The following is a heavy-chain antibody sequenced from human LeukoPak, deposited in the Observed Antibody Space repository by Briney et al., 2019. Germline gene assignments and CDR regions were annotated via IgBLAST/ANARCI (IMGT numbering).Heavy chain of an antibody. V-gene: IGHV3-23*01. CDR3: AKSASTVTRHFDF. J-gene: IGHJ4*02. CDR1: GFSFNSFA. Sequence: GGSLRLSCAASGFSFNSFAMMWVRQAPGKGLEWVSGISGSGGPTYCADAVKGRFTISRDNSRNTLYLQMNSLRAEDTAVYYCAKSASTVTRHFDFWGQGTLVTVSS. D-gene: IGHD4-17*01. CDR2: ISGSGGPT.